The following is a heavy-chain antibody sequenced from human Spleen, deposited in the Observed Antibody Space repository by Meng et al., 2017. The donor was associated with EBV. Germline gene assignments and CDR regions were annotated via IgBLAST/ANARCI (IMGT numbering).Heavy chain of an antibody. J-gene: IGHJ5*02. D-gene: IGHD3-10*01. Sequence: HVQVGQSGAEVNRPGASVKGSCEAFGSTFTHYAIHWVRRAPGQGLEWMEWINAGNGNTIYSQKFHGRVSITKDTFASTAYMELSSLRSEDTAVYYCARKRGDSGNWFDPWGQGTLVTVSS. CDR3: ARKRGDSGNWFDP. CDR1: GSTFTHYA. V-gene: IGHV1-3*01. CDR2: INAGNGNT.